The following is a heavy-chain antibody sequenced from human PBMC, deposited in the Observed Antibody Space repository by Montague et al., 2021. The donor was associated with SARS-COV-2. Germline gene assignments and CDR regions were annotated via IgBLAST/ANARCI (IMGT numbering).Heavy chain of an antibody. CDR2: INHGGTA. D-gene: IGHD4-11*01. Sequence: ETLSLTCTVSGDSINSGSYYWSWIRQTPGRGLEWIGEINHGGTADYNPSLKSRVTLSVDTSKAQFSLILTSVTAADTAVYYCARERGRGVDYFDPWGQGTLVTVSS. CDR1: GDSINSGSYY. V-gene: IGHV4-39*02. J-gene: IGHJ5*02. CDR3: ARERGRGVDYFDP.